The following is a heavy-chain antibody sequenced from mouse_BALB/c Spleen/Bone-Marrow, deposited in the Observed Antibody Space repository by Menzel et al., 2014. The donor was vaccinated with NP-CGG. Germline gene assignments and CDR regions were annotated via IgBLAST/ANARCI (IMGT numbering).Heavy chain of an antibody. CDR2: IWGDGST. V-gene: IGHV2-6-7*01. D-gene: IGHD2-4*01. CDR3: ARDSFLITRALDY. CDR1: GLSLTGYG. J-gene: IGHJ4*01. Sequence: VMLVESGPGLVAPSQSLSITCTVSGLSLTGYGVSWVRQPPGKGLEWLGVIWGDGSTDYNSALKSRLSINKDNSKSQVFLRMNSLQTDDTARYYCARDSFLITRALDYWGQGTSVTVSS.